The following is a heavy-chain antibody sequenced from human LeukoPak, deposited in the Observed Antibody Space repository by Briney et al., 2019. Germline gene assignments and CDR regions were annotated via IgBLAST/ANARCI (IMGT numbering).Heavy chain of an antibody. D-gene: IGHD2-15*01. CDR3: VRAQLYFDSGVYGPYYFDY. CDR1: GSTVSGNY. Sequence: AGGSLRLSCAASGSTVSGNYMRWVRQAPGKGVQWVSLIYPCPSPYSPHSLQRRFPISRHTSINTLHLQITSLRPEDTAVYYCVRAQLYFDSGVYGPYYFDYWGQGTLVTVSS. CDR2: IYPCPSP. V-gene: IGHV3-53*01. J-gene: IGHJ4*02.